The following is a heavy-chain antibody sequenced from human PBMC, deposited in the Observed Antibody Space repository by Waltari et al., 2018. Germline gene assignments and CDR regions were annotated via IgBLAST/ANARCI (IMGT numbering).Heavy chain of an antibody. Sequence: EVQLVESGGGLVKPGGSLRLSCAASGFTFSSYRMNWVRPAPGKGLEWGSSISSSGKYIYYADSVKGRFTITRDNAKNTMYRQMNRLGAEDTAVYYCGRLFDYWGQGTLVTVSS. CDR1: GFTFSSYR. V-gene: IGHV3-21*02. CDR2: ISSSGKYI. CDR3: GRLFDY. J-gene: IGHJ4*02.